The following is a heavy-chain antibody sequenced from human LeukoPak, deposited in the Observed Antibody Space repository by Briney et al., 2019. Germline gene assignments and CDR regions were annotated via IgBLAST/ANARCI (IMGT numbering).Heavy chain of an antibody. D-gene: IGHD2-15*01. V-gene: IGHV3-11*04. J-gene: IGHJ5*02. CDR2: ISSSGSTI. CDR1: GFTFSDYY. Sequence: GGSLRLSCAASGFTFSDYYMSWIRQAPGKGLEWVLYISSSGSTIHYADSVKRGFTISRDNAKDSLYLQMKSLRAEDAAVYYCARDPVCSGGSCYSSWFDPWGQGTLVTVSS. CDR3: ARDPVCSGGSCYSSWFDP.